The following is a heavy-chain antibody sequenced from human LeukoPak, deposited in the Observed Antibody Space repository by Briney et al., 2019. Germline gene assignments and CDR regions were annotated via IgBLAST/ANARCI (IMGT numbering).Heavy chain of an antibody. Sequence: GALRLSCAASGFTFSSYEMNWVRQAPGKGLEWVSYISSSGSTIYYADSVKGRFTISRDNAKNSLYLQMNSLRAEDTAAYYCAGGDDSSGYYFGYWGQGTLVTVSS. D-gene: IGHD3-22*01. CDR3: AGGDDSSGYYFGY. CDR2: ISSSGSTI. CDR1: GFTFSSYE. J-gene: IGHJ4*02. V-gene: IGHV3-48*03.